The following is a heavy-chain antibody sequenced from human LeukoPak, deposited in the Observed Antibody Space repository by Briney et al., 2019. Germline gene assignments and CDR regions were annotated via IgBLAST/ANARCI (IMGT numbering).Heavy chain of an antibody. D-gene: IGHD2-15*01. CDR2: FDHSGST. J-gene: IGHJ5*02. Sequence: PSETLSLTCAVYGGSFSDYSWNWIRQPPGKGLEWIGEFDHSGSTNYNPSLKSRVTISVDTSKNQFSLKLSSVTAADTAVYYCARARYCSGVSCRGFDPWGQGTLVTVSS. CDR3: ARARYCSGVSCRGFDP. V-gene: IGHV4-34*01. CDR1: GGSFSDYS.